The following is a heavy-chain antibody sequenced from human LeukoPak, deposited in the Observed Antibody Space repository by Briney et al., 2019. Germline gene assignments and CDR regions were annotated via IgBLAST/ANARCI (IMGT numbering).Heavy chain of an antibody. J-gene: IGHJ4*02. Sequence: PTGGSLRLSCAASGFTSGHYAMTWVRQAPGKGLEWVASISGSGDRTYYADSVMGRFTVSRDNSKNTLSLQMDSLGADDTAVYYCARGKRVGVGSPLDYWGQGTLVTVSS. D-gene: IGHD1-26*01. CDR2: ISGSGDRT. V-gene: IGHV3-23*01. CDR1: GFTSGHYA. CDR3: ARGKRVGVGSPLDY.